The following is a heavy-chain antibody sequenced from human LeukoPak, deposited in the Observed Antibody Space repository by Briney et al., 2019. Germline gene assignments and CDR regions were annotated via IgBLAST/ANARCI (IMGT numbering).Heavy chain of an antibody. V-gene: IGHV3-48*03. J-gene: IGHJ4*02. CDR3: AREGSSYAPSEPFYFDY. CDR1: GFTFSSHD. D-gene: IGHD3-10*01. CDR2: ISSGGYTT. Sequence: GGSLRLSCTDSGFTFSSHDMNWVRQAPGRGLERVSYISSGGYTTRYADSVKGRFTISRDNAKNSLHLQMNSLKAEDTAVYYCAREGSSYAPSEPFYFDYWGQGTLVTVSS.